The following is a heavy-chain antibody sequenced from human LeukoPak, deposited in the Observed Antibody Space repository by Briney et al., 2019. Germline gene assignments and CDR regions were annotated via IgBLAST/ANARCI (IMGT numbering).Heavy chain of an antibody. CDR1: GYTFTNYH. Sequence: ASVKVSCKTSGYTFTNYHFTWVRQAPGQGLEWMGWISAYSGNTYYAQNLQGRVTMTTDTSTTTAYMELRSLRSDDTAVYYRARGSSSGDYDYWGQGTLVTVSS. CDR3: ARGSSSGDYDY. CDR2: ISAYSGNT. J-gene: IGHJ4*02. D-gene: IGHD4-17*01. V-gene: IGHV1-18*01.